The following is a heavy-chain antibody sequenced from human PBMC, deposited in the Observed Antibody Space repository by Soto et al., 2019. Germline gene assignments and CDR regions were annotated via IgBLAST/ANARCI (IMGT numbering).Heavy chain of an antibody. CDR3: ARGYGYIFDY. J-gene: IGHJ4*02. CDR1: GYTFISYD. V-gene: IGHV1-8*01. Sequence: QVQLVQSGAEVKKPGASVKVSCKASGYTFISYDINWVRQATGQGLEWMVWMNPNTGDTGYAQKFQGRVTMTRNTSINTANLELSRLRSYDTAVYFCARGYGYIFDYWGQGTLVTVSS. CDR2: MNPNTGDT. D-gene: IGHD5-12*01.